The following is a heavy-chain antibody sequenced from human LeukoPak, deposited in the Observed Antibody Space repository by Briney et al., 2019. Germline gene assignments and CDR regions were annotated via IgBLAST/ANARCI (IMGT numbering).Heavy chain of an antibody. D-gene: IGHD1-14*01. CDR3: ATETNGRHYDY. V-gene: IGHV3-21*06. Sequence: PGRSLRLSCTASGLTFSTSGFNWVRQAPGKGLEWVASIGRTGSDRYHADSIKGRFTISRDNANNFLYLQMNSLRAGDTAVYYCATETNGRHYDYWGQGTLLTVSS. CDR1: GLTFSTSG. J-gene: IGHJ4*02. CDR2: IGRTGSDR.